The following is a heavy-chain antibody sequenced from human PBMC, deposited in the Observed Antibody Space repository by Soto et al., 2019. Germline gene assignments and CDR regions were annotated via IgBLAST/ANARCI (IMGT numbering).Heavy chain of an antibody. CDR1: GVRFSIYS. D-gene: IGHD6-19*01. CDR2: ITSDTKTI. V-gene: IGHV3-48*02. CDR3: ARSVEGHFDY. J-gene: IGHJ4*02. Sequence: EVQLVESAGNLVQPGGSLRLSCAASGVRFSIYSMNWVGQAPGKGLEWSAYITSDTKTIKYADSVKGRFTISRDNDNNSVYLQMNSLRDEDTAVYYCARSVEGHFDYWGQGTVVTVSA.